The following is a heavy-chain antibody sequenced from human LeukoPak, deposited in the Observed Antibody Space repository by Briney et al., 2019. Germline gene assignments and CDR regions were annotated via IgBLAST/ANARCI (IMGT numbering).Heavy chain of an antibody. Sequence: GASVKVSCKASGYTFTGYYMHWVRQAPGQGLEWMGRINPNSGGTNYAQKFQGRVTMTRDTSISTAYMELRRLRSDDTAVYYCARENIRRGYSYGYPDYWGQGTLVTVSS. CDR1: GYTFTGYY. CDR2: INPNSGGT. V-gene: IGHV1-2*06. D-gene: IGHD5-18*01. CDR3: ARENIRRGYSYGYPDY. J-gene: IGHJ4*02.